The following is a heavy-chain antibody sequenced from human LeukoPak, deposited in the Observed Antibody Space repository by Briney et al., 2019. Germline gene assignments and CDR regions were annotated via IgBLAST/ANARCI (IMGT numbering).Heavy chain of an antibody. CDR1: GFSFDDFA. CDR2: ISWNSGSV. J-gene: IGHJ4*02. V-gene: IGHV3-9*01. Sequence: GGSLRPSCAASGFSFDDFAMHWVRQAPGRGLEWVSGISWNSGSVTYADSVKGRFTISRDNAKSSLYLQMDSLRTEDTALYYCAKGDWLDYWGQGTLVTVSS. CDR3: AKGDWLDY. D-gene: IGHD1-26*01.